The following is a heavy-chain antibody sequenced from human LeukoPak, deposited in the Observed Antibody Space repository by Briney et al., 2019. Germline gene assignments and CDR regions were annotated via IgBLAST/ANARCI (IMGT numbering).Heavy chain of an antibody. CDR3: ARLPTFYFDSSHYHYDF. CDR2: FSGSGPST. Sequence: GGSLRLSCAASGFIFQNYAMSWVRQAPGKGLEWTSSFSGSGPSTEYADSVKGRFTISRDRAKNTLYLQMSNLRVEDTAVYYCARLPTFYFDSSHYHYDFWGQGTLVTVSS. V-gene: IGHV3-23*01. D-gene: IGHD3-22*01. J-gene: IGHJ4*02. CDR1: GFIFQNYA.